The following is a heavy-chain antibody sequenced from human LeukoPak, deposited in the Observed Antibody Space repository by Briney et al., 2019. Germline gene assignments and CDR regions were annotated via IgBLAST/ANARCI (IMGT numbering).Heavy chain of an antibody. V-gene: IGHV1-2*02. Sequence: ASVKVSCKASGYTFTGYYLHWVRQAPGQGLEWMGWINPNTGGTNYAQTFQGRATMTRDTSISTAHMEVSRLRSDDTAVYYCARDLRVVNNYDNWFDPWGQGTLVTVSS. D-gene: IGHD2-15*01. J-gene: IGHJ5*02. CDR3: ARDLRVVNNYDNWFDP. CDR2: INPNTGGT. CDR1: GYTFTGYY.